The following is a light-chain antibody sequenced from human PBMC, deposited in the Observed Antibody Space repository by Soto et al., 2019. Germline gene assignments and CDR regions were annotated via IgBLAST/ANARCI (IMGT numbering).Light chain of an antibody. V-gene: IGLV2-11*01. CDR2: DVS. Sequence: QSALTQPRSVSGSPGQSVTISCTGTSSDVGRYDYVSWYQQHPGKAPKLIIYDVSERPSGVPDRFSGSKFGNTASLTISGLQVEDEADYSCCSFAGSYTYVFGTGTKVTVL. CDR1: SSDVGRYDY. J-gene: IGLJ1*01. CDR3: CSFAGSYTYV.